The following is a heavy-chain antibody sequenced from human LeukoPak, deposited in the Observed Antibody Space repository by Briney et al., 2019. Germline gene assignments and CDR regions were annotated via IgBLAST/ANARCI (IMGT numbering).Heavy chain of an antibody. CDR1: GGSISSYY. V-gene: IGHV4-59*01. J-gene: IGHJ5*02. D-gene: IGHD3-16*01. CDR2: IYYSGST. Sequence: PSETLSLTCTVSGGSISSYYWSWIRQPPGKGLEWIGYIYYSGSTNYNPSLKSRVTISVDTSKNQFSLKLSSVTAADTAVYYCAGARGYGPLFDPWGQGTLVTVSS. CDR3: AGARGYGPLFDP.